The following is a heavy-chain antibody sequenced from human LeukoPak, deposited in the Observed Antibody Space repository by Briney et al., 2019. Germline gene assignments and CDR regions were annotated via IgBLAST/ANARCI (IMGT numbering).Heavy chain of an antibody. CDR1: GGSITSHF. J-gene: IGHJ5*01. Sequence: SETLSLTCSVSGGSITSHFWSWIRQPPGKGLEWIGYIHYSGSTNYNPSLKSRVTISPDTSKNQLFLKLNSVTAADTAMYYCARLVWLGESYGSWFDSWGQGTLVTVSS. D-gene: IGHD3-10*01. CDR3: ARLVWLGESYGSWFDS. CDR2: IHYSGST. V-gene: IGHV4-59*11.